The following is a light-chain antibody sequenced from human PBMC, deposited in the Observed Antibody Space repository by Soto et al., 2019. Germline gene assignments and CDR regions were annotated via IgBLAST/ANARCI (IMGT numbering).Light chain of an antibody. CDR3: HSYDSSPNWV. V-gene: IGLV1-40*01. Sequence: QSVLTQPPSVSGAPGQRVTISCTGSSSNIGAGYDVHWYQQLPGTAPKLLIYGNSNRPSGVPDRFSGSKSGTSASLAITGLQAEDDADYYCHSYDSSPNWVFGGGTKLTVL. J-gene: IGLJ3*02. CDR1: SSNIGAGYD. CDR2: GNS.